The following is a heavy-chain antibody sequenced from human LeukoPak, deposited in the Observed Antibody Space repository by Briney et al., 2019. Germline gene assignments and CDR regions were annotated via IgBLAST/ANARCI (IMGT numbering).Heavy chain of an antibody. V-gene: IGHV1-24*01. J-gene: IGHJ4*02. CDR2: FDPEDGET. Sequence: ASVKVSCKVSGYTLTELSMHWVRQAPGKGLEWMGGFDPEDGETIYAQKFQGRVTMTRNTSITTAYMELSSLRSEDTAVYYCARGPRDYWGQGTLVTVSS. CDR3: ARGPRDY. CDR1: GYTLTELS.